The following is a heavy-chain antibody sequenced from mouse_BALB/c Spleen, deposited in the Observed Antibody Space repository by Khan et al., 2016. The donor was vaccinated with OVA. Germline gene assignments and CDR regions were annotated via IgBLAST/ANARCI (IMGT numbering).Heavy chain of an antibody. D-gene: IGHD1-1*01. J-gene: IGHJ2*01. V-gene: IGHV5-6-4*01. CDR1: GFSFSSYS. CDR3: TRHRGYYVSNPYLDY. Sequence: EVQLVESGGGLVRPGGSLKLSCAASGFSFSSYSMSWVRQTPDKRLEWVATISSGGSYTYYPDSVKGRFTISRDNAKNTLYLQMSSLKSEDTAMYYCTRHRGYYVSNPYLDYWGQGTTLTVSS. CDR2: ISSGGSYT.